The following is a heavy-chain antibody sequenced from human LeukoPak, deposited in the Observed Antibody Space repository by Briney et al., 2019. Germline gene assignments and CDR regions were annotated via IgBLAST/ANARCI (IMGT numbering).Heavy chain of an antibody. Sequence: GGSLRLSCAASGFTFSSYSMNWVRQAPGKGLEWISYISETSSFMYYADSVKGRFTISRDNAKNSLYLQMSSLRAEDTAVYYCARGLRCYDFWSGPNGGFDPWGQGTLVTVSS. CDR2: ISETSSFM. J-gene: IGHJ5*02. V-gene: IGHV3-48*01. D-gene: IGHD3-3*01. CDR1: GFTFSSYS. CDR3: ARGLRCYDFWSGPNGGFDP.